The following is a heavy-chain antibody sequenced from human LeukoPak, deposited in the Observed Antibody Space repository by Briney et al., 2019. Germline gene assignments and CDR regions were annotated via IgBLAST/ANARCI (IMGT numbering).Heavy chain of an antibody. J-gene: IGHJ4*02. CDR3: AKDAPYYYDRSGYDDY. CDR1: GFTFSSYA. CDR2: ISGSGGST. D-gene: IGHD3-22*01. Sequence: PGGSLRLSCAASGFTFSSYAMSWVRQAPGKGLEWVSAISGSGGSTYYADSVKGRFTISRDNSKNTLYLQMNSLRAEDTAVYYCAKDAPYYYDRSGYDDYWGQGTLVTVSS. V-gene: IGHV3-23*01.